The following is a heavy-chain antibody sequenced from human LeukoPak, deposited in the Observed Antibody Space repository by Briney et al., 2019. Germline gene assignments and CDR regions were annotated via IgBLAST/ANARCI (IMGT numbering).Heavy chain of an antibody. J-gene: IGHJ6*03. V-gene: IGHV1-18*01. CDR3: ARSGSWLYMDG. Sequence: ASVKVSCKASGYTFTSYAVTWVRQAPGQGLEWVGWINTYTGDTKHAQNLQDRVTVTTDTSTSTAYLELRSLRSDDTAVYYCARSGSWLYMDGWGTGTTVTVSS. D-gene: IGHD1-26*01. CDR2: INTYTGDT. CDR1: GYTFTSYA.